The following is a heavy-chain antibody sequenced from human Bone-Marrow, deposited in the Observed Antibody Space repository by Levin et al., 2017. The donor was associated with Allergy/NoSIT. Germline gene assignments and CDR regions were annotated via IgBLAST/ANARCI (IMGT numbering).Heavy chain of an antibody. V-gene: IGHV3-48*02. D-gene: IGHD2-2*01. CDR2: ISGGSTNT. Sequence: GESLKISCAASGFIFSNFGMTWVRQAPGKGLEWISYISGGSTNTDYADSVRGRFTISRDNAKNSLLLQMNSLRDEDTAIYYCTRAAWGSSTSSTYDPWGQGTLVTVSS. CDR1: GFIFSNFG. CDR3: TRAAWGSSTSSTYDP. J-gene: IGHJ5*02.